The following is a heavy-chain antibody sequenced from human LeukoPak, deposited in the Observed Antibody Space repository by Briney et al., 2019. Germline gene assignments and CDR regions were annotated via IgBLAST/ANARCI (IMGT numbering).Heavy chain of an antibody. Sequence: GRSLRLSCAASAFAFNSYGMHWVRQAPGKGLEWVAVIWYDGSNKYYADSVKGRFTISRDNSKNTLYLQMNSLRAEDTAVYYCARVLDGYTDYWGQGTLVTVSS. CDR1: AFAFNSYG. CDR3: ARVLDGYTDY. J-gene: IGHJ4*02. V-gene: IGHV3-33*01. CDR2: IWYDGSNK. D-gene: IGHD5-24*01.